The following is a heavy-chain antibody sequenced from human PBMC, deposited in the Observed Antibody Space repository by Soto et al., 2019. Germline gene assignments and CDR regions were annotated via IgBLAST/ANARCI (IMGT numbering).Heavy chain of an antibody. CDR1: GFTFSNYA. D-gene: IGHD6-13*01. CDR3: AKAGGAAGTVDYFDY. CDR2: ISGSVGST. Sequence: GGSLRLSCAASGFTFSNYAINWVRQSPGKGLEWVSVISGSVGSTYYADSVKGRFTITRDNSKNTLYLQMNSLRAKDTAVYYCAKAGGAAGTVDYFDYWGQGTLVTVSS. V-gene: IGHV3-23*01. J-gene: IGHJ4*02.